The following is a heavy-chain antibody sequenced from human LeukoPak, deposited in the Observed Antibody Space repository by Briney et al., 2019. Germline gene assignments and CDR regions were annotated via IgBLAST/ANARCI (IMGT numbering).Heavy chain of an antibody. CDR1: GYSFTSYW. CDR3: ARHPPRLRYFDWLSGFDP. J-gene: IGHJ5*02. V-gene: IGHV5-51*01. Sequence: GESLKISCKGSGYSFTSYWIGWMRQMPGKGLEWMGIIYPGDSDTRYSPSFQGQVTISADKSISTAYLQWSSLKASDTAMYYCARHPPRLRYFDWLSGFDPWGQGTLVTVSS. CDR2: IYPGDSDT. D-gene: IGHD3-9*01.